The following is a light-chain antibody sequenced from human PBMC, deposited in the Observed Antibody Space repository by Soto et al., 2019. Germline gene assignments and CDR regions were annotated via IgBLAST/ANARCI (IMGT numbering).Light chain of an antibody. J-gene: IGLJ3*02. Sequence: QSVLTQPASVSGSPGQSITISCTGTSSDVGGYNYVSWYQQHPGKAPKLMIYEVSNRPSGVSNRFSGSKSGKTASLTISGLQAEDESEYYCSSYTSSSTRVFGGGTKLTVL. CDR2: EVS. CDR1: SSDVGGYNY. CDR3: SSYTSSSTRV. V-gene: IGLV2-14*01.